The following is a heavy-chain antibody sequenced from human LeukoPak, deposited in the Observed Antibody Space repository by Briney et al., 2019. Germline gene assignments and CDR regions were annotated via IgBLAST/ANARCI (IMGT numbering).Heavy chain of an antibody. Sequence: QPGGSLRLSCAASGFTFSSYSMNWVRQAPGKGLEWVSYISSSSSTIYYADSVKGRFTISRDNAKNSLYLQMNSLRAGDTAVYYCARQGYSYGSGAFDIWGQGTMVTVSS. D-gene: IGHD5-18*01. V-gene: IGHV3-48*04. CDR1: GFTFSSYS. J-gene: IGHJ3*02. CDR2: ISSSSSTI. CDR3: ARQGYSYGSGAFDI.